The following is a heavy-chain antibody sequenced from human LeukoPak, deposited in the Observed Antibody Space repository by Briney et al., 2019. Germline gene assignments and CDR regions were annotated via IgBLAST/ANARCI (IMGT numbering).Heavy chain of an antibody. J-gene: IGHJ4*02. D-gene: IGHD3-22*01. Sequence: REXMGIINPSGGSTSYAQKFQGRVTMTRDTSTSTVYMELSSLRSEDTAVYYCAREDYYDSSADYWGQGTLVTVSS. V-gene: IGHV1-46*01. CDR3: AREDYYDSSADY. CDR2: INPSGGST.